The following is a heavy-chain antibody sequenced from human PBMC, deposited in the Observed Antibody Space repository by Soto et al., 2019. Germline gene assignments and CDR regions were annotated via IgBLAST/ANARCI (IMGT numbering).Heavy chain of an antibody. Sequence: QDQLVQSGVEVKKPGASVKVSCKASGYSFTNYGITWVRQAPGQGFEWMGWISAYNGNANYAQKFQGRVTMTTYGSMRTAYLELRSLRSDDTAVYYCARDRGVAPPVAGNTHYYYYMDVWGKGTTVTVSS. D-gene: IGHD6-19*01. V-gene: IGHV1-18*01. CDR3: ARDRGVAPPVAGNTHYYYYMDV. CDR2: ISAYNGNA. CDR1: GYSFTNYG. J-gene: IGHJ6*03.